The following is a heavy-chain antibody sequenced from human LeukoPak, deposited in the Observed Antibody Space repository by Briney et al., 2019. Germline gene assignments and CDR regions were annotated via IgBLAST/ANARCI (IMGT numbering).Heavy chain of an antibody. Sequence: GESLRLSCAASGFTFSSYAMSWVCQAPGKGLEWVSAISGSGGSTYYADSVKGRFTISRDNSKNTLYLQMNSLRAEDTAVYYCAKDAPGQYYYDSSGYSPFDYWGQGTLVTVSS. V-gene: IGHV3-23*01. CDR1: GFTFSSYA. D-gene: IGHD3-22*01. CDR3: AKDAPGQYYYDSSGYSPFDY. CDR2: ISGSGGST. J-gene: IGHJ4*02.